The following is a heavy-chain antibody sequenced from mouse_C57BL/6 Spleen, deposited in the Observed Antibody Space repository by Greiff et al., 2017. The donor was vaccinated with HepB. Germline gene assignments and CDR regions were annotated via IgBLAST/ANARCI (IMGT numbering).Heavy chain of an antibody. Sequence: EVQLQQSGPELVKPGASVKISCKASGYSFTDYNMNWVKQSNGKSLEWIGVINPNYGTTSYNQKFKGKATLTVDQSSSTAYMQLNSLTSEDSAVYYCARSARITTVVEGFAYWGQGTLVTVSA. D-gene: IGHD1-1*01. CDR3: ARSARITTVVEGFAY. CDR1: GYSFTDYN. J-gene: IGHJ3*01. CDR2: INPNYGTT. V-gene: IGHV1-39*01.